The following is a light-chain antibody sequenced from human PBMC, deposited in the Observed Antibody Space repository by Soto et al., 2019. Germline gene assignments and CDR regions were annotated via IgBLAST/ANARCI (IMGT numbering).Light chain of an antibody. J-gene: IGKJ5*01. Sequence: EIVLTQSPGTLSLSPGERVTLSCRASQSVSSSYLAWYQQKPGQAPRLLIYGASSRATGIPDRFSGSGSGTDFTLTISRLEPEDFAVYYCQKYGSSPPITFGQGTRLEIK. CDR1: QSVSSSY. CDR3: QKYGSSPPIT. CDR2: GAS. V-gene: IGKV3-20*01.